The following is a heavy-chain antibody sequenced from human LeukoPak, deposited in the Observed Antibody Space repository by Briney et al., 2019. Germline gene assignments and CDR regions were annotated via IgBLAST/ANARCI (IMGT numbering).Heavy chain of an antibody. V-gene: IGHV3-49*04. CDR3: TRDPGYDILTGYYRPFDY. CDR1: GFTFGDYA. J-gene: IGHJ4*02. CDR2: IRSKAYGGTT. D-gene: IGHD3-9*01. Sequence: PGRSLRLSXTASGFTFGDYAMSWVRQAPGKGLEWVGFIRSKAYGGTTEYAASAKGRFTISRDDSKSIAYLQMNSLKTEDTAVYYCTRDPGYDILTGYYRPFDYWGQGTLVTVSS.